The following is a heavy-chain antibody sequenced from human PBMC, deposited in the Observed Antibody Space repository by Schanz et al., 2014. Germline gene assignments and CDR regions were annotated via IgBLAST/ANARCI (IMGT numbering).Heavy chain of an antibody. V-gene: IGHV3-21*04. CDR1: GFSFSIFA. Sequence: EVQLLESGGGLVQPGGSLRLSCAASGFSFSIFAMTWVRQAPGQGLEWVSSISSGGRNISYADSLKGRFTISRDNTRNSLYLQMNSLRVDDTAGYYCAREFVNWGQGTLVTVSS. J-gene: IGHJ1*01. CDR3: AREFVN. D-gene: IGHD2-21*01. CDR2: ISSGGRNI.